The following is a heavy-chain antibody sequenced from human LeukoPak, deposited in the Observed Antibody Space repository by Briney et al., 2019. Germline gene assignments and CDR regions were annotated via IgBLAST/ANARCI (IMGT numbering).Heavy chain of an antibody. V-gene: IGHV1-69*06. D-gene: IGHD3-16*01. CDR2: IIPIFGTA. J-gene: IGHJ4*02. CDR3: ASGYYDCVWGSCPLDY. CDR1: GGTFSSYA. Sequence: ASVKVSCKASGGTFSSYAISWVRQAPGQGLEWMGGIIPIFGTANYAQKFQGRVTITADKSTSTAYMELSSLRSEDTAVYYCASGYYDCVWGSCPLDYWGQGTLVTVSS.